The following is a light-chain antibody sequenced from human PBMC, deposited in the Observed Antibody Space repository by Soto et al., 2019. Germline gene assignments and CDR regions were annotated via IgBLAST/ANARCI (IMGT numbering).Light chain of an antibody. V-gene: IGKV3-20*01. CDR1: QSVSSSY. CDR2: GAS. J-gene: IGKJ1*01. Sequence: EIVLTQSPGTLSLSPGERATLSCRASQSVSSSYLAWYQQTPGQAPRLLIYGASSRATGIPDTFSGSGSGTDFTLTISRLEPEDFAVYYCQQYGSSQWTFGQGTKVEIK. CDR3: QQYGSSQWT.